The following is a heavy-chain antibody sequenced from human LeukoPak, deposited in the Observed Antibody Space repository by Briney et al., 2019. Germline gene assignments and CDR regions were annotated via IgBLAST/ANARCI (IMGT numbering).Heavy chain of an antibody. D-gene: IGHD1-26*01. Sequence: PGGSLRPSCAASAFTFSSYAMSWVRQAPGKGLEWVSTISGIDSSTYYADSVRGRFTISRDNSKNTVFLQMNSLRVEDTAIYYCAKDQDVYSGSQSWGQGTLVTVSS. J-gene: IGHJ4*02. CDR1: AFTFSSYA. CDR2: ISGIDSST. CDR3: AKDQDVYSGSQS. V-gene: IGHV3-23*01.